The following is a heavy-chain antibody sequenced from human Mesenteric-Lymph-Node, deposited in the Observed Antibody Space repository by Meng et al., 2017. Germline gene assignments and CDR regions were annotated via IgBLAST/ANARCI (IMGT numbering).Heavy chain of an antibody. V-gene: IGHV4-39*01. D-gene: IGHD2/OR15-2a*01. Sequence: QLQLQESGPGLVKPSETLSLTCTVSGGSISGSSYYWGWIRQPPGKALEWIGSIYYSGSTHYNPSLKSRLIISIDTSKNQFSLNLASVTAADTAMYYCARNKTQGFFDYWGQGTLVTVSS. CDR3: ARNKTQGFFDY. J-gene: IGHJ4*02. CDR2: IYYSGST. CDR1: GGSISGSSYY.